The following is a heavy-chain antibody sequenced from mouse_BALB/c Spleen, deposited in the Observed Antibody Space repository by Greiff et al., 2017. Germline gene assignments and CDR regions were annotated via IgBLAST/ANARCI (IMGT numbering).Heavy chain of an antibody. CDR2: ISSGGSYT. CDR3: TRDAYGNYVYAMDY. V-gene: IGHV5-6-4*01. CDR1: GFTFSSYT. Sequence: EVQRVESGGGLVKPGGSLKLSCAASGFTFSSYTMSWVRQTPEKRLEWVATISSGGSYTYYPDSVKGRFTISRDNAKNTLYLQMSSLKSEDTAMYYCTRDAYGNYVYAMDYWGQGTTVTVSS. J-gene: IGHJ4*01. D-gene: IGHD2-10*02.